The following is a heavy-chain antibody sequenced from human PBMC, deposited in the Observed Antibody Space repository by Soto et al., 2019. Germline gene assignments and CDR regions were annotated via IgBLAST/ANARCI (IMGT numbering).Heavy chain of an antibody. J-gene: IGHJ4*02. CDR3: ARESEDLTSTFDY. CDR1: GFTFTRYS. V-gene: IGHV3-21*06. Sequence: PGGSLRLSCAASGFTFTRYSMNWVRQGPGKGLEWVSSISSTTNYIYYGDSMKGRFTISRDNAKNSLYLEMNSLRAEDTAVYYCARESEDLTSTFDYWGQGTLVTVYS. CDR2: ISSTTNYI.